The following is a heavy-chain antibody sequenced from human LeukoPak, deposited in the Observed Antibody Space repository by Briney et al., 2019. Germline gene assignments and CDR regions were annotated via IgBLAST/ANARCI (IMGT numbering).Heavy chain of an antibody. CDR1: GGTFSSYA. Sequence: ASVKVSCKASGGTFSSYAISWVRQAPGQGLEWMGGIIPIFGTANYAQKFQGRVTITADESTSTAYMELSSLRSEDTAVYYCARNPLYGDYRNPPRGYYFDNWGQEPLVTVSS. D-gene: IGHD4-17*01. V-gene: IGHV1-69*13. CDR2: IIPIFGTA. CDR3: ARNPLYGDYRNPPRGYYFDN. J-gene: IGHJ4*02.